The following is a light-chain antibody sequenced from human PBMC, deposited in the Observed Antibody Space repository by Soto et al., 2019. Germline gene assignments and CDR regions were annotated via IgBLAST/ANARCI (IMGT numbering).Light chain of an antibody. J-gene: IGKJ1*01. Sequence: EIVMPQFSANVHVSAGGSATLSCRASQSISDTLAWYKQTPGQAPRLLIHGASTRATGFPARLRGTVYGKDFTLTISGMQSEDVAMDEGQQSNNWPWTFGPGTKVDI. CDR3: QQSNNWPWT. CDR1: QSISDT. V-gene: IGKV3-15*01. CDR2: GAS.